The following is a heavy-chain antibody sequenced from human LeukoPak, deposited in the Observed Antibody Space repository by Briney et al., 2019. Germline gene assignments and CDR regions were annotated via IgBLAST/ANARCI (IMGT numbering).Heavy chain of an antibody. CDR1: GLTFSEYA. J-gene: IGHJ3*02. CDR3: GRSCTSCYSGKAFDI. D-gene: IGHD2-2*01. CDR2: ITAGGSHT. V-gene: IGHV3-23*01. Sequence: GGSLRLSCTASGLTFSEYAMTWVRQAPGKGLEWVSTITAGGSHTYYPDSVKGRFTISRDNSKNTLYLQMNSLRVEDTAVYYCGRSCTSCYSGKAFDIWGQGTMVTVSS.